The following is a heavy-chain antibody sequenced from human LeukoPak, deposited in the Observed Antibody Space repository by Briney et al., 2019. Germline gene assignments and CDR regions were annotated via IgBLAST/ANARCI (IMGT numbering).Heavy chain of an antibody. CDR3: ARRTAIPTGIAGQFDY. Sequence: SETLSLTCAVYSGSFSGYYWSWIRQPTGKGLEWIGEINHSGSTNYNPSLKSRVTISVDTSKNQFSLKLSSVTAADTAVYYCARRTAIPTGIAGQFDYWGQGTLVTVSS. CDR1: SGSFSGYY. V-gene: IGHV4-34*01. J-gene: IGHJ4*02. D-gene: IGHD2-21*02. CDR2: INHSGST.